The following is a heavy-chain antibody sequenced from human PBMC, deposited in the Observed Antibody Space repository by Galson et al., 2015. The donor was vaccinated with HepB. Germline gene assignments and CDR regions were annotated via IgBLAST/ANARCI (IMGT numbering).Heavy chain of an antibody. V-gene: IGHV5-10-1*01. J-gene: IGHJ4*02. Sequence: QSGAEVKKPGESLRISCTGSGYNFNTYWITWVRQVPGKGLEWMGTIDPSDSYTNYRPSFQGHVTVSIDMSISTAFLQWSSLRASDSGIYYCTRHQYNHPDCWGQGTLVTVSS. D-gene: IGHD1-14*01. CDR3: TRHQYNHPDC. CDR1: GYNFNTYW. CDR2: IDPSDSYT.